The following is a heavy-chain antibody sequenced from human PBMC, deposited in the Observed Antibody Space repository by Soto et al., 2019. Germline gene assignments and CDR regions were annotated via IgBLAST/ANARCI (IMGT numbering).Heavy chain of an antibody. D-gene: IGHD5-12*01. V-gene: IGHV4-59*01. CDR2: IYYSGST. CDR3: ARAFPRVEMATIGFDY. Sequence: SETLSLTCTVSGGSISSYYWSWIRRPPGKGLEWIGYIYYSGSTNYNPSLKSRVTISVDTSKNQFSLKLSSVTAADTAVYYCARAFPRVEMATIGFDYWGQGTLVTVSS. CDR1: GGSISSYY. J-gene: IGHJ4*02.